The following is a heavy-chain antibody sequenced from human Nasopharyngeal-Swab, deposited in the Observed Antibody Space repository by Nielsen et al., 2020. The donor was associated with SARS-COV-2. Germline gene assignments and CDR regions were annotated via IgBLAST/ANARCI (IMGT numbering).Heavy chain of an antibody. V-gene: IGHV6-1*01. J-gene: IGHJ5*02. CDR2: TYYRSKWYN. Sequence: WIRQSPSRGLEWLGRTYYRSKWYNDYAVSVKSRITISPDTSKNQFSLQLNSVTPEDTAVYYCARDHPGYYDSSGYYWFDPWGQGTLVTVSS. D-gene: IGHD3-22*01. CDR3: ARDHPGYYDSSGYYWFDP.